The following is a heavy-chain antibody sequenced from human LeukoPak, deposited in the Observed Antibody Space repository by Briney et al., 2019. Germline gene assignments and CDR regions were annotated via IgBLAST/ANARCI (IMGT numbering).Heavy chain of an antibody. J-gene: IGHJ3*02. CDR2: INHSGST. V-gene: IGHV4-34*01. CDR3: ARADYTNDAFDI. CDR1: GGSFSGYY. Sequence: SETLSLTCAVYGGSFSGYYWSWIRQPPGKGLEWIGEINHSGSTNYNPSLKSRVTISVDTSKNQFSLKLSSVAAADTAVYYCARADYTNDAFDIWGQGTMVTVSS. D-gene: IGHD2-2*02.